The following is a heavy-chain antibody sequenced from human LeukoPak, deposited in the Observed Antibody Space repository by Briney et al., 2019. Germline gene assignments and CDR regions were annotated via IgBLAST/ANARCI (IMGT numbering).Heavy chain of an antibody. CDR2: IIPIFGTA. J-gene: IGHJ4*02. CDR1: GGTFSSYA. Sequence: ASVKVSCKASGGTFSSYAISWVRQAPGQGLEWMGGIIPIFGTANYAQKFQGRVTITADESTSTAYMELSSLRSEDTAVYYCARDSLGYCSSTSCYFDYWGQGTLVTVSS. V-gene: IGHV1-69*13. D-gene: IGHD2-2*01. CDR3: ARDSLGYCSSTSCYFDY.